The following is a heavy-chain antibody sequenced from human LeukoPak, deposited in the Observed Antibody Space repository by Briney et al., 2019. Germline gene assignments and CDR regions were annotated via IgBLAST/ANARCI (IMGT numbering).Heavy chain of an antibody. CDR2: IYYSGST. Sequence: SETLSLTCTVSGGSISSYYWSWIRQPPGKGLEWIGYIYYSGSTNYNPSLKSRVTMSVDTSKNQFSLKLSSVTAADTAVYYCARKAAAGIYYFDYWGQGTLVTVSS. V-gene: IGHV4-59*08. CDR1: GGSISSYY. D-gene: IGHD6-13*01. J-gene: IGHJ4*02. CDR3: ARKAAAGIYYFDY.